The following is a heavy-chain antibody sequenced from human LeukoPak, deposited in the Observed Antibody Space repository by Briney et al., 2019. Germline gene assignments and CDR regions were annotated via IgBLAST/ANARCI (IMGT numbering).Heavy chain of an antibody. D-gene: IGHD3-22*01. CDR3: ARAGGLYYYDSSGYWY. Sequence: PSQTLSLTCTVSGGSFSSGSYYWSWIRQPAGKGLEWIGRIYTSGRTNYNLSLKSRVSISVDTSKNQFSLKLSSVTAADTAVYYCARAGGLYYYDSSGYWYWGQGTLVTVSS. CDR1: GGSFSSGSYY. J-gene: IGHJ4*02. CDR2: IYTSGRT. V-gene: IGHV4-61*02.